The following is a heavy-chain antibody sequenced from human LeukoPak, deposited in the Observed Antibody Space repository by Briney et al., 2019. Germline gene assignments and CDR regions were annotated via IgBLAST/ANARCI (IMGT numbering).Heavy chain of an antibody. V-gene: IGHV3-23*01. D-gene: IGHD3-3*01. CDR2: ISGSGGGT. CDR1: GFTFSSYA. CDR3: AKAAPKLKFGEGNYFDY. J-gene: IGHJ4*02. Sequence: GGSLRLSCAASGFTFSSYAMSWVRQAPGKGLEWVSVISGSGGGTYYADSVKGRFTISRDNSKNTLYLQMNSLRAEDTAVYYCAKAAPKLKFGEGNYFDYWGQGTLVTVSS.